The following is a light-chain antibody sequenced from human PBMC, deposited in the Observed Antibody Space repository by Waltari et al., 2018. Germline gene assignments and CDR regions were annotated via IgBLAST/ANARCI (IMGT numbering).Light chain of an antibody. J-gene: IGLJ2*01. Sequence: VLTQPPSVSVALGQTARISCGEDNLEHKVVHWYQQRPGQAPVLVVQDDTKRSPGISERFSGSKSGNRATLIISRVEGGDEADYYCQVWDSSIDHVVFGGGTKLTVL. V-gene: IGLV3-21*02. CDR2: DDT. CDR1: NLEHKV. CDR3: QVWDSSIDHVV.